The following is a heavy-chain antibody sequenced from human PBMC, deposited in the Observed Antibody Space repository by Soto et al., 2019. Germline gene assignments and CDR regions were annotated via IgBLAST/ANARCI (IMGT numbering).Heavy chain of an antibody. J-gene: IGHJ6*02. CDR3: ARGESSGWSTRYGMDV. CDR2: ISGGGSDT. D-gene: IGHD6-19*01. Sequence: EVQLLESGGGLVQPGGSLRVSCAASGFTFSNFAMTWVRQAPGKGLEWVSGISGGGSDTYYADSVKGRFTVSRDNSENTLYLLMRSLKTDDTAVYYCARGESSGWSTRYGMDVWGQGTTVTISS. CDR1: GFTFSNFA. V-gene: IGHV3-23*01.